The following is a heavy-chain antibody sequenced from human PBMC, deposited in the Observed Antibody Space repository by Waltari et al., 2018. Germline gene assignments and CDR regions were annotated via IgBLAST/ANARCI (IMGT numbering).Heavy chain of an antibody. CDR1: GFTFSSYA. Sequence: QVQLVESGGGVVQPGRSLRLSCAASGFTFSSYAMHWVRQAPGKGLEWVAVISYDGSNKYYADSVKGRFTISRDNSKNTLYLQMNSLRAEDTAVYYCAREDGSGSYFHYWGQGTLVTVSS. CDR3: AREDGSGSYFHY. J-gene: IGHJ4*02. V-gene: IGHV3-30-3*01. CDR2: ISYDGSNK. D-gene: IGHD3-10*01.